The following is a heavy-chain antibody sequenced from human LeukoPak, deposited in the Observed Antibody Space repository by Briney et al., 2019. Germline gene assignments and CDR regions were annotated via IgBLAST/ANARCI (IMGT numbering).Heavy chain of an antibody. CDR1: GGSCSGYY. CDR3: ARGRPVDY. V-gene: IGHV4-34*01. CDR2: INHSGST. J-gene: IGHJ4*02. Sequence: SETLSLICAVYGGSCSGYYWSWIRQPPGKGLEWIGGINHSGSTNSNPSLKSQVPISIAASKNQFSLKLSSVTAADPAVYHCARGRPVDYWGQGTLVTVSS.